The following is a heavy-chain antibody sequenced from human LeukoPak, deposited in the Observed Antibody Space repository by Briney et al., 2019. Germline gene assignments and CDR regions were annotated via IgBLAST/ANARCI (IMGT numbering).Heavy chain of an antibody. J-gene: IGHJ6*03. Sequence: PSQTLSLTCTVSGGSISSGGYYWSWIRQPPGKGLEWIGYIYHSGSTYYNPSLKSRVTISVDRSKNQFSLKLSSVTAADTAVYYCAEFGYSSSKLDMDVWGKGTTVTVS. V-gene: IGHV4-30-2*01. D-gene: IGHD6-13*01. CDR1: GGSISSGGYY. CDR3: AEFGYSSSKLDMDV. CDR2: IYHSGST.